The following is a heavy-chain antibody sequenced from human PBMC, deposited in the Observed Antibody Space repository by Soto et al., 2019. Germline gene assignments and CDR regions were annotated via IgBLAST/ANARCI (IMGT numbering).Heavy chain of an antibody. CDR1: GFTFSNYA. Sequence: GGSLRLSCAASGFTFSNYAMSWVRQAPGKGLEWVSGIRGSGGHTYYADSVKGRFTISRDNSKNMLYLQIKSLRVEDTAVYYCAKGQGGDWNFVKEGGYWGQGTLVTVSS. CDR3: AKGQGGDWNFVKEGGY. J-gene: IGHJ4*02. D-gene: IGHD1-7*01. V-gene: IGHV3-23*01. CDR2: IRGSGGHT.